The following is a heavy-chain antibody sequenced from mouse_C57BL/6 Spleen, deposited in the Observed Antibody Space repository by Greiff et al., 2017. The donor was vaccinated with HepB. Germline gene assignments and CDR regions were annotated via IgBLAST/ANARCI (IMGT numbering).Heavy chain of an antibody. Sequence: QVQLQQSGPELVKPGASVKISRKASGYAFSSSWMNWVKQRPGKGLEWIGRIYPGDGDTNYNGKFKGKATLTADKSSSTAYMQLSSLTSEDSAVYFCALIYYDYDGYAMDYWGQGTSVTVSS. CDR2: IYPGDGDT. D-gene: IGHD2-4*01. CDR3: ALIYYDYDGYAMDY. CDR1: GYAFSSSW. V-gene: IGHV1-82*01. J-gene: IGHJ4*01.